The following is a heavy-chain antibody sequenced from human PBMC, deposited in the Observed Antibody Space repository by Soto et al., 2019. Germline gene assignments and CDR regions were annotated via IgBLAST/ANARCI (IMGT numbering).Heavy chain of an antibody. V-gene: IGHV4-34*01. CDR2: IHQSGST. CDR3: ASGGEQSVGGVYYYGMDV. CDR1: GGSFNDYY. J-gene: IGHJ6*02. Sequence: QVQLQQWGAGLLKPSETLSLRCGVSGGSFNDYYWIWIRQSPGKGLEWIGEIHQSGSTRYNPSHKSRVTISVDTAKNQFSLKLNSMTAADTAVYYCASGGEQSVGGVYYYGMDVWGQGTTVVVSS. D-gene: IGHD1-26*01.